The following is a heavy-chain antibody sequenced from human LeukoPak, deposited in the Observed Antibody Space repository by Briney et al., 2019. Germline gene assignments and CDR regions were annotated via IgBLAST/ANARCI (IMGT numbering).Heavy chain of an antibody. D-gene: IGHD3-22*01. J-gene: IGHJ5*02. CDR2: INHSGST. CDR1: GGSFSGYY. Sequence: SETLSLTCAVYGGSFSGYYWSWIRQPPGKGLEWIGEINHSGSTNYNPSLKSQVTISVDTSKNQFSLKLSSVTAADTAVYYCARGAAVYYDSSGPDWFDPWGQGTLVTVSS. CDR3: ARGAAVYYDSSGPDWFDP. V-gene: IGHV4-34*01.